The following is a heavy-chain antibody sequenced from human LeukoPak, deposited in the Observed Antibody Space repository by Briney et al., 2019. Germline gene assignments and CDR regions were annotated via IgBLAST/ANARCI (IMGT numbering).Heavy chain of an antibody. V-gene: IGHV3-23*01. Sequence: PGGSLRLSCAASGFTFSSYGMHWVRQAPGKGLEWVSTISGSGSSTYYADSVKGRFTISRDNSENTLYLQMNSLRAEDTVVYYCAKDQNYFGSGSPVYWGQGTLVTVSS. CDR1: GFTFSSYG. CDR3: AKDQNYFGSGSPVY. J-gene: IGHJ4*02. D-gene: IGHD3-10*01. CDR2: ISGSGSST.